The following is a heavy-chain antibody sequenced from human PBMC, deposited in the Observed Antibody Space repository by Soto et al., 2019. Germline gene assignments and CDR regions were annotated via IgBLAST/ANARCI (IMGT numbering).Heavy chain of an antibody. V-gene: IGHV4-59*01. CDR2: IYYSGST. CDR3: AREYCSSTSCYKYYFDY. Sequence: SETLSLTCTVSGGSISSYYWSWIRQPPGKGLEWIGYIYYSGSTNYNPSLKSRVTISVDTSKNQFSLKLSSVTAADTAVYYCAREYCSSTSCYKYYFDYWGQGTLVTVSS. J-gene: IGHJ4*02. CDR1: GGSISSYY. D-gene: IGHD2-2*02.